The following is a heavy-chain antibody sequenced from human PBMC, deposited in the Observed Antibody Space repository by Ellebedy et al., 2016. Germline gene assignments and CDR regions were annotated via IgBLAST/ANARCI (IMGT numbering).Heavy chain of an antibody. D-gene: IGHD6-19*01. Sequence: GESLKISXKGSGYSFTSYWISWVRQMPGKGLEWMGRIVPSDSYTNSSPSFQGHVTISADKSISTAYLQWSSLEASYTAMYYCARNGGSGWYGDAFDIWGQGTMVTVSS. CDR3: ARNGGSGWYGDAFDI. V-gene: IGHV5-10-1*01. J-gene: IGHJ3*02. CDR1: GYSFTSYW. CDR2: IVPSDSYT.